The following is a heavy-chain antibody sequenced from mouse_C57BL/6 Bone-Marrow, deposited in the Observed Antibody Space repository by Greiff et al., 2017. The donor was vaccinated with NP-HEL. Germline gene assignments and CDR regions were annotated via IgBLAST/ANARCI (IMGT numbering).Heavy chain of an antibody. V-gene: IGHV2-9-1*01. D-gene: IGHD1-1*01. J-gene: IGHJ4*01. CDR2: IWTGGGT. CDR1: GFSLTSYA. Sequence: VKLQESGPGLVAPSQSLSITCTVSGFSLTSYAISWVRQPPGKGLEWLGVIWTGGGTNYNSALKSRLSISKDNSKSQVFLKMNSLQTDDTARYYCARSTTVRDYAMDYWGQGTSVTVSS. CDR3: ARSTTVRDYAMDY.